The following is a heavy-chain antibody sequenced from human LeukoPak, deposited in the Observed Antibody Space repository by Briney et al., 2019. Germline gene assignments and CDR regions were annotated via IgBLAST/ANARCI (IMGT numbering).Heavy chain of an antibody. V-gene: IGHV3-9*01. CDR3: AKDRYCSGGSCYELGY. CDR2: ISWNSGSI. Sequence: PGRSLRLSCAASGFTFDDYAMHWVRQAPGKGLEWVSGISWNSGSIGYADSVKGRFTISRDNAKNSLYLQMNSLGAEDTALYYCAKDRYCSGGSCYELGYWGQGTPVTVSS. J-gene: IGHJ4*02. D-gene: IGHD2-15*01. CDR1: GFTFDDYA.